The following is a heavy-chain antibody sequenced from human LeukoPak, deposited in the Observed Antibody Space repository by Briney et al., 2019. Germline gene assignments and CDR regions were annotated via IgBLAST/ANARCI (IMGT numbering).Heavy chain of an antibody. J-gene: IGHJ4*02. CDR2: ISWNSGSI. V-gene: IGHV3-9*01. Sequence: PGRSLRLSCAASGFTFDDYAMHWVRQAPGRGLEWVSGISWNSGSIGYADSVKGRFTISRDNAKNPLYLQMNSLRAEDTALYYCAKVGCSSTSCRNDVDYRGQGTLVTVSS. CDR3: AKVGCSSTSCRNDVDY. CDR1: GFTFDDYA. D-gene: IGHD2-2*01.